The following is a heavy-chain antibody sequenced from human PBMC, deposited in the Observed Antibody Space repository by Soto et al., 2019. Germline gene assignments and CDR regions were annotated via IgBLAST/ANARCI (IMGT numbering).Heavy chain of an antibody. CDR2: TYSGGNT. Sequence: EVQVVESGGGLIQPGGSLRLSCAASGFTVSSNYMSWVRQAPGKGLEWVSITYSGGNTYYADFVKGRFTISRDNSKNTLYLQMNSLRAEDTAVYYCARVSSGLYRTYFDYWGQGTLVTVSS. CDR1: GFTVSSNY. J-gene: IGHJ4*02. D-gene: IGHD6-19*01. V-gene: IGHV3-53*01. CDR3: ARVSSGLYRTYFDY.